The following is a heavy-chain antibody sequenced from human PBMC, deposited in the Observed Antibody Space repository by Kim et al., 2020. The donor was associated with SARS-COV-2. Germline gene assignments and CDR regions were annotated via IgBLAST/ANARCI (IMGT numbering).Heavy chain of an antibody. V-gene: IGHV4-31*03. Sequence: SETLSLTCTVSGGSISSGGYYWSWIRQHPGKGLEWIGYIYYSGSTYYNPSLKSRVTISVDTSKNQFSLKLSSVTAADTAVYYCARDGGGYSSSWYGGGSYGMDVWGQGTTVTVSS. J-gene: IGHJ6*02. CDR2: IYYSGST. CDR3: ARDGGGYSSSWYGGGSYGMDV. D-gene: IGHD6-13*01. CDR1: GGSISSGGYY.